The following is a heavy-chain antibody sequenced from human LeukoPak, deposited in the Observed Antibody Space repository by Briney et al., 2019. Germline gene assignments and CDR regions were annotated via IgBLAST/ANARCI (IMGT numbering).Heavy chain of an antibody. V-gene: IGHV7-4-1*02. CDR3: ARANLWFGELGWIDP. Sequence: ASVKVSCKASGYTFTSYGISWVRQAPGQGLEWMGWINTNTGNPTYAQSFTGRFVFSLDTSVSTAYLQISSLKADDTAVYYCARANLWFGELGWIDPWGQGTQVTVSS. D-gene: IGHD3-10*01. CDR2: INTNTGNP. CDR1: GYTFTSYG. J-gene: IGHJ5*02.